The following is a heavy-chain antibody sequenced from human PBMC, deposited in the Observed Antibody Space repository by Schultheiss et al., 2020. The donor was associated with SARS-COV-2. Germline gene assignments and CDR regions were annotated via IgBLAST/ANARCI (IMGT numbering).Heavy chain of an antibody. CDR2: IGTAGDT. CDR3: ARQNYDFWSGYAFNYYYYGMDV. J-gene: IGHJ6*02. CDR1: GFTFSSYD. V-gene: IGHV3-13*01. D-gene: IGHD3-3*01. Sequence: GGSLRLSCAASGFTFSSYDMHWVRQATGKGLEWVSAIGTAGDTYYPGSVKGRFTISRENAKNSLYLQMNSLRAGDTAVYYCARQNYDFWSGYAFNYYYYGMDVWGQGTTVTVSS.